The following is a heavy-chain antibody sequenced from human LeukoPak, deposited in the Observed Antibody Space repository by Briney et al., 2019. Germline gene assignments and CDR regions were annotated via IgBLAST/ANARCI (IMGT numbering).Heavy chain of an antibody. J-gene: IGHJ5*02. D-gene: IGHD5-18*01. CDR2: MHHIGGST. Sequence: ASVKISCKASGYTFSGHYVHWVRQAPGQGLEWMGVMHHIGGSTNYAQRFEGRVTMTRDTSTSTVYMELRSLTSEDTAVYYCARDDFDTAMVYNYFDPWGQGTLVTVSS. V-gene: IGHV1-46*01. CDR3: ARDDFDTAMVYNYFDP. CDR1: GYTFSGHY.